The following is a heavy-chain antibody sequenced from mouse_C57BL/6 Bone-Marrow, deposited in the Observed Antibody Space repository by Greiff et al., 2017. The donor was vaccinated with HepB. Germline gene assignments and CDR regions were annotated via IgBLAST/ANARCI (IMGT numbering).Heavy chain of an antibody. CDR1: GYTFTDYN. V-gene: IGHV1-22*01. Sequence: EVQLQQSGAELVRPGASVKLSCKASGYTFTDYNMHWVKQSHGKSLEWIGYINPNNGGTSYNQKFKGKATLTVYKSSSTAYMELRSLTSEDSAVYYCARHGSSFYYAMDYWGQGTSVTVSS. J-gene: IGHJ4*01. CDR2: INPNNGGT. D-gene: IGHD1-1*01. CDR3: ARHGSSFYYAMDY.